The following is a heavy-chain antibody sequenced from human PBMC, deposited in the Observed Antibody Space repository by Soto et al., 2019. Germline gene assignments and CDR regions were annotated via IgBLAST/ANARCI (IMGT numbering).Heavy chain of an antibody. J-gene: IGHJ4*02. CDR3: ARAPQPGELLPIAY. D-gene: IGHD1-26*01. Sequence: GGSLRLSCAASGFTFDDYGMSWVRQAPGKGLEWVSGINWNGGSTGYADSVKGRFTISRDNAKNSLYLQMNSLRAEDTALYYCARAPQPGELLPIAYWGQGTLVTVSS. CDR1: GFTFDDYG. CDR2: INWNGGST. V-gene: IGHV3-20*04.